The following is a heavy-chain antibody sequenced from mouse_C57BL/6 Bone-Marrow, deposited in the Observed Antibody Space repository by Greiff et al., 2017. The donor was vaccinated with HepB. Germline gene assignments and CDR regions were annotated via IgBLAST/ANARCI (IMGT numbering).Heavy chain of an antibody. V-gene: IGHV1-69*01. D-gene: IGHD3-2*02. CDR1: GYTFTSYW. CDR3: ARELRLGYYFDY. J-gene: IGHJ2*01. CDR2: IDPSDSYT. Sequence: QVQLQQPGAELVMPGASVKLSCKASGYTFTSYWMHWVKQRPGQGLECIGEIDPSDSYTNYNQKFKGKSTLTVDKSSSTAYMQLSSLTSEDSAVYYCARELRLGYYFDYWGQGTTLTVSS.